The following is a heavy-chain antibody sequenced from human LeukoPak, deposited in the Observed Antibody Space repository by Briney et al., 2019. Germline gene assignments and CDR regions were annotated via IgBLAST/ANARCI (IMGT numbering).Heavy chain of an antibody. CDR2: ISSSSSYI. CDR3: ARGALDAATPFDS. J-gene: IGHJ5*01. Sequence: GGSLRLSCAASGFTFSSYSMNWVRQAAGKGLEWVSSISSSSSYIYYADSLKGRFTISRHNAKKSVYLQMNSLRAEDAAVYYCARGALDAATPFDSWGQGTLVTVSS. V-gene: IGHV3-21*01. D-gene: IGHD2-15*01. CDR1: GFTFSSYS.